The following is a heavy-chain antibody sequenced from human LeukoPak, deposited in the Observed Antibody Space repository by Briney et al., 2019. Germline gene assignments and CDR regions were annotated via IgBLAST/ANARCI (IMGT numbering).Heavy chain of an antibody. D-gene: IGHD2-8*02. Sequence: GGSLRLSCAASGFTFSSYEMNWVRQAPGKGLEWVSYISSSGSTIYYADSVRGRFTISRDNAKNSLYLQMNSLRAEDTAVYYCLSSTGTGDYWGQGTLVTVSS. V-gene: IGHV3-48*03. J-gene: IGHJ4*02. CDR2: ISSSGSTI. CDR1: GFTFSSYE. CDR3: LSSTGTGDY.